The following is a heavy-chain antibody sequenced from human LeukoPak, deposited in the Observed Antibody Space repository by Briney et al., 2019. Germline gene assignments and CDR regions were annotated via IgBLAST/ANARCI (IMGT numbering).Heavy chain of an antibody. CDR2: ISSSSSTI. D-gene: IGHD3-10*01. Sequence: PGGSLRLSCAASGFTFSSYSMNWVRQAPGKGLEWVSYISSSSSTIYYADSVKGRFTISRDNAKNSLYLQMNSLRAEDTAVYYCARSGTYYYGSGSQYPFDYWGQGTLVTVSS. CDR3: ARSGTYYYGSGSQYPFDY. J-gene: IGHJ4*02. CDR1: GFTFSSYS. V-gene: IGHV3-48*04.